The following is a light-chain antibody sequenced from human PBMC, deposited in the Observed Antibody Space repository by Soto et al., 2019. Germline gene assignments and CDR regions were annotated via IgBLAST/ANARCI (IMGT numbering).Light chain of an antibody. Sequence: EIVLTQSPATLSVSPGERATLSCRASQTVSGNLAWYQQKPGQAHRLLIYGASTRATGIPARFSGSGSGTEFTITISSLQSEDFAVYYCQQYSTWLWTFGQGTKVEIK. V-gene: IGKV3-15*01. CDR3: QQYSTWLWT. CDR1: QTVSGN. CDR2: GAS. J-gene: IGKJ1*01.